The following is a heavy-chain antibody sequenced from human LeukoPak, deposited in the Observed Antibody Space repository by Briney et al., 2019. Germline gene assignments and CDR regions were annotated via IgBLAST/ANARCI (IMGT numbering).Heavy chain of an antibody. J-gene: IGHJ5*02. CDR3: AREESSSWYGGDWFDP. V-gene: IGHV3-21*01. D-gene: IGHD6-13*01. Sequence: GGSLRLSCAASGFTFNSYSMNWVRQAPGKGLEWVSSISSSSSYIYYADSVEGRFTISRDNAKNSLYLQMNSLRAEDTAVYYCAREESSSWYGGDWFDPWGQGTLVTASS. CDR2: ISSSSSYI. CDR1: GFTFNSYS.